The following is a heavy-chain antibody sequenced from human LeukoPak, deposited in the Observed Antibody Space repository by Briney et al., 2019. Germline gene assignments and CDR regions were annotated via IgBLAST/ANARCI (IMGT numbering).Heavy chain of an antibody. CDR3: AIGGGGSGTYFGH. CDR1: GFSFDRYE. V-gene: IGHV3-48*03. Sequence: GGSLRLSCAASGFSFDRYEMNWVRRAPGRGLEWISYVSANGATTYYAESVRGRFSISRDNAKTSLSLQMNSLRVEDTAVYYCAIGGGGSGTYFGHWGQGTLVTVFS. D-gene: IGHD1-26*01. J-gene: IGHJ1*01. CDR2: VSANGATT.